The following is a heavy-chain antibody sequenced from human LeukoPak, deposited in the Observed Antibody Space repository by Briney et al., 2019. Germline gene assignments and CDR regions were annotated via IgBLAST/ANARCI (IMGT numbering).Heavy chain of an antibody. V-gene: IGHV4-30-2*01. CDR2: IYHSGST. CDR3: ARGGDYDLPDAFDI. Sequence: SGALSLTCAGSGGSISSGGYGWSGIRPPPGEGLEWFGYIYHSGSTYYNPSLKSRVTISVDRSTNQFSLKLSSVTAADTAVYYCARGGDYDLPDAFDIWGQGTMVTVSS. CDR1: GGSISSGGYG. D-gene: IGHD4-17*01. J-gene: IGHJ3*02.